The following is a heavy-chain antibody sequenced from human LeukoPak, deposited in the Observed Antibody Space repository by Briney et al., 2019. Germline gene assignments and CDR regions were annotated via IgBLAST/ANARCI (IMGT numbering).Heavy chain of an antibody. CDR1: GYTFTGYY. D-gene: IGHD3-3*01. CDR3: ANSFGVVREYYMDV. Sequence: GASVKVSCKASGYTFTGYYMHWVRQAPGQGLEWMGWINPNSGGTNYAQKFQGRVTMTRDTSISTAYMELSRLRSDDTAVYYCANSFGVVREYYMDVWGKGTTVTVSS. V-gene: IGHV1-2*02. CDR2: INPNSGGT. J-gene: IGHJ6*03.